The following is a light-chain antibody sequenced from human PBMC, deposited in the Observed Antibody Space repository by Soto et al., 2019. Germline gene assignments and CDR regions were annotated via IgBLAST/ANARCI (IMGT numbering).Light chain of an antibody. J-gene: IGKJ1*01. V-gene: IGKV3-20*01. Sequence: EIVLTQSPCTLCFSPWERSTLSCRASQSVSSSLAWYQQKPGQAPRLLIYGASSRATGIPDRFSGSGSGPDFTLTISRLEPEDFAVYFCQHYGSSRTFGQGTKVDIK. CDR1: QSVSSS. CDR2: GAS. CDR3: QHYGSSRT.